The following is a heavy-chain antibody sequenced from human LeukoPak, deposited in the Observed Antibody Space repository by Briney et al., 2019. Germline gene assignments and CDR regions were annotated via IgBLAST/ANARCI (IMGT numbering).Heavy chain of an antibody. J-gene: IGHJ5*02. Sequence: GESLKISCQGSGYNFTNYWIGWVRQMPGKGLEWMGIINPGDSDARHSPSFQGQVTLSADKSISTAYLQWSSLKASDTAMYYCAVGWLQFGPWFDPWGQGTLVTVSS. CDR1: GYNFTNYW. V-gene: IGHV5-51*01. D-gene: IGHD5-24*01. CDR3: AVGWLQFGPWFDP. CDR2: INPGDSDA.